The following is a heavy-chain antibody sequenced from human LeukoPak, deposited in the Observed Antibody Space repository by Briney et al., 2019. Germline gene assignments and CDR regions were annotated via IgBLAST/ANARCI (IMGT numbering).Heavy chain of an antibody. D-gene: IGHD3-9*01. CDR1: GFTFSSYW. CDR3: ARDPRRYFDWSLSNWFDP. CDR2: INSDGSST. J-gene: IGHJ5*02. V-gene: IGHV3-74*01. Sequence: GGSLRLSCAASGFTFSSYWMHWVRQAPGKGLVWVSRINSDGSSTSYADSVKGRFTISRDNAKNTLYLQMNSLRAEDTAVYYCARDPRRYFDWSLSNWFDPWGQGTLVTVSS.